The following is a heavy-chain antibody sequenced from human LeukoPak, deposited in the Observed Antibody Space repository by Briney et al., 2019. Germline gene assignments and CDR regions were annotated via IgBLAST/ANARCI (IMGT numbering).Heavy chain of an antibody. Sequence: EASVKVSCKASGGTFSSYAISWVRQAPGQGLEWMGGIIPIFGTANYAQKFQGRVTITADESRSTAYMELSCLRSEDTAVYYCAWGTGYCSSTSCSSYYFDYWGQGTLVTVSS. CDR1: GGTFSSYA. CDR3: AWGTGYCSSTSCSSYYFDY. V-gene: IGHV1-69*13. CDR2: IIPIFGTA. J-gene: IGHJ4*02. D-gene: IGHD2-2*01.